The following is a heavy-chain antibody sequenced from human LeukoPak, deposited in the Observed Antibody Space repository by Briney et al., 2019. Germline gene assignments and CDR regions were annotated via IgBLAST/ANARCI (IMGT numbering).Heavy chain of an antibody. CDR1: GFTFSSYA. CDR2: ISGSGGST. J-gene: IGHJ4*02. Sequence: AGGSLRLSCAASGFTFSSYAMSWVRQAPGKGLEWVSAISGSGGSTYYADSVKGRFTISRDNSKNTLYLQMNSLRAEDTAVYYCAKGKWELLNPLLDYWGQGTLVTVSS. CDR3: AKGKWELLNPLLDY. V-gene: IGHV3-23*01. D-gene: IGHD1-26*01.